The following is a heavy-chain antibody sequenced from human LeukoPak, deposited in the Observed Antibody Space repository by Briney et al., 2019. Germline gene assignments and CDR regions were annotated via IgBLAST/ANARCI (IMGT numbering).Heavy chain of an antibody. D-gene: IGHD6-19*01. CDR3: ASSTTMAGTFCFDP. CDR1: GVSLSNYA. CDR2: ISYDGSKT. J-gene: IGHJ5*02. Sequence: GGSLRLSCTPSGVSLSNYALDWVRQAPGKGLEWVAAISYDGSKTYYTDSVKGRFTISRDDPENTLSLQMESLSVEDTGLYYCASSTTMAGTFCFDPWGQGTLVIVSS. V-gene: IGHV3-30*04.